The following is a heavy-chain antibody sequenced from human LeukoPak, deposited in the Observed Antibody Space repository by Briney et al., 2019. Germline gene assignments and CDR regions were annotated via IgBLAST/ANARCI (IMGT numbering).Heavy chain of an antibody. J-gene: IGHJ5*02. CDR1: RYTFTGYY. V-gene: IGHV1-2*02. D-gene: IGHD3-10*01. CDR2: INPNSGGT. CDR3: ANTYALGNYYKGGFDP. Sequence: ASVKVSCKASRYTFTGYYMHWVRQAPGQGLEWMGWINPNSGGTNYAQNFQGRVTMTRDTSIRTVYMELSRLRSDDTAVYYCANTYALGNYYKGGFDPWGQGTLVTVSS.